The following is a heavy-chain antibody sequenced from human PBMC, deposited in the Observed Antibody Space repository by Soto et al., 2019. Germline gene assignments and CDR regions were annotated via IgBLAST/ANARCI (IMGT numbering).Heavy chain of an antibody. V-gene: IGHV3-23*01. CDR2: VGLNGANT. CDR3: AKGSRSGGIYNFDD. Sequence: HPGGSLRLSCAASSFTFSDYAMTWVRQAPGKGLEWVATVGLNGANTRYADSVKGRFTISRDDSRDAVFLQMNNLRLEDTAVYYCAKGSRSGGIYNFDDWGQGTPVTVYS. CDR1: SFTFSDYA. D-gene: IGHD3-10*01. J-gene: IGHJ4*02.